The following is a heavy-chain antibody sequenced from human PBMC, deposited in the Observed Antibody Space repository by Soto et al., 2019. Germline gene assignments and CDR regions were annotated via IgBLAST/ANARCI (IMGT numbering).Heavy chain of an antibody. Sequence: PSETLSLTCAVYGGSFSGYYWSWIHQPPGKGLEWIGEINHSGSTNYNPSLKSRVTISVDTSKNQFSLKLSSVTAADTAVYYCARVPWIQLWLRGEGYYYGMDVWGQGTTVTVSS. CDR2: INHSGST. CDR3: ARVPWIQLWLRGEGYYYGMDV. D-gene: IGHD5-18*01. J-gene: IGHJ6*02. V-gene: IGHV4-34*01. CDR1: GGSFSGYY.